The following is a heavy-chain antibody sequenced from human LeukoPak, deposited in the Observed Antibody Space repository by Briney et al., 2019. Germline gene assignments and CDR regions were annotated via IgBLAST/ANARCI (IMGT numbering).Heavy chain of an antibody. D-gene: IGHD3-3*01. Sequence: SETLSLTCTVSGGSISSYYWSWIRQPPGKGLEWIGYIYYSGSTNYNPSLKSRVTISVDASKNQFSLKLSSVTAADTAVYYCARVKQYYDFWSEVGGYYFDYWGQGTLVTVSS. J-gene: IGHJ4*02. V-gene: IGHV4-59*01. CDR1: GGSISSYY. CDR3: ARVKQYYDFWSEVGGYYFDY. CDR2: IYYSGST.